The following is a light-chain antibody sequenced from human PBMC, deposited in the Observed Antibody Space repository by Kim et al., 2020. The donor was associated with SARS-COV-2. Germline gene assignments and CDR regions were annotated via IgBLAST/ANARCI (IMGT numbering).Light chain of an antibody. V-gene: IGLV10-54*01. J-gene: IGLJ3*02. CDR3: SAWDSSLSAWV. Sequence: QAGLTQPTSVSKGLRQTATLTCTGDSTNVGNEGAAWLQQHPGHPPKLLSYRNNNRPSGISERFSASRSGNTASLAITGLQPEDEADYYCSAWDSSLSAWVFGGGTQLTVL. CDR2: RNN. CDR1: STNVGNEG.